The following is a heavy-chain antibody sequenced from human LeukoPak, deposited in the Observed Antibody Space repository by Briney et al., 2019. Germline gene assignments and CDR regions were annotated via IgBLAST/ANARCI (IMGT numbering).Heavy chain of an antibody. J-gene: IGHJ4*02. D-gene: IGHD1-14*01. CDR3: ARGVEPLAANTLAY. Sequence: GRSLRLPCAASRFTVITNDMTWVRQAPGKGLEWVSVLYSDGNTKYADSVQGRFTISRDNSKNTPYLEMNSRSPDDTAVYYCARGVEPLAANTLAYWGQGTLVTVSS. V-gene: IGHV3-53*01. CDR2: LYSDGNT. CDR1: RFTVITND.